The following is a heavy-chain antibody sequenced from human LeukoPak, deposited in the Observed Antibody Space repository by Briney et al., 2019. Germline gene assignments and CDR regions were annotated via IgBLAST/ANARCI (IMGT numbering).Heavy chain of an antibody. J-gene: IGHJ3*02. CDR3: ARHMNWGLRDAFAI. D-gene: IGHD7-27*01. V-gene: IGHV5-51*01. Sequence: GESLKISCRGSGYGFTSYWIVWVRQMPGKGLEWMGVIYPGDSNSRYSPSFQGQVTMSADKSITTAYLQWSSLKASDTAMYYCARHMNWGLRDAFAIWGQGTMVTVSS. CDR1: GYGFTSYW. CDR2: IYPGDSNS.